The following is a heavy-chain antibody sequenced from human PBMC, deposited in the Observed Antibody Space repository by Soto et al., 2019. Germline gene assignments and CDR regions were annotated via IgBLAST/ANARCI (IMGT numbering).Heavy chain of an antibody. J-gene: IGHJ4*02. D-gene: IGHD5-12*01. V-gene: IGHV1-3*05. Sequence: QVQLVQSGAEEKKPGASVKVSCKASGYTCTSYAIHCVRQAPGQSLEWMGWINAGNGNTKYSQKFQGRVTITRDQTACTAYMERSSMKSEATGVYFCTRGDGWLFDCRGQGNLVTVAA. CDR2: INAGNGNT. CDR3: TRGDGWLFDC. CDR1: GYTCTSYA.